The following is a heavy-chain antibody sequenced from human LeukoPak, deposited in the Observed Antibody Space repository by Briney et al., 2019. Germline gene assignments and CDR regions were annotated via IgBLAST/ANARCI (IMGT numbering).Heavy chain of an antibody. CDR3: ARDLFYGDYAFGDY. J-gene: IGHJ4*02. V-gene: IGHV3-30-3*01. D-gene: IGHD4-17*01. CDR2: ISYDGSNT. CDR1: GFTFSSYA. Sequence: PGGSLRLSCAASGFTFSSYAMHWVRQAPGNGLEWVAVISYDGSNTYYADPVKGRFTISRDNSKNPLYLQMNSLRAEDTAVYYCARDLFYGDYAFGDYWGQGTLVTVSS.